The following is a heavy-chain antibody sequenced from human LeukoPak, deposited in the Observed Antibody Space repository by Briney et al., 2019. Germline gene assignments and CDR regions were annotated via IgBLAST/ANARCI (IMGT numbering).Heavy chain of an antibody. CDR1: GFTFRRYA. D-gene: IGHD1-26*01. CDR2: VGGSGST. Sequence: PGGSLRLSCAASGFTFRRYAMSWVRQAPGKGREGVSGVGGSGSTYYADSVKCRFTSSRDNSKNYLYLQVDSLRADDTAVYYCARYSGSYYYPPAWDLWGQGTLVTVSS. CDR3: ARYSGSYYYPPAWDL. J-gene: IGHJ4*02. V-gene: IGHV3-23*01.